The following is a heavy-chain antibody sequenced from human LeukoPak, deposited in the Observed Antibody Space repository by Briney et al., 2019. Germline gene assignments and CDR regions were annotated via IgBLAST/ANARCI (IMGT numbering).Heavy chain of an antibody. CDR1: GGSISSSSYY. J-gene: IGHJ4*02. D-gene: IGHD6-19*01. Sequence: SETLSLTCTVSGGSISSSSYYWGWIRQPPGKGLEWIGSIYYTGSTDYNPSLKSRVTTSVGTSKNQFSLKLSSVTAADTAVYYCARVVYSSGWYDYWGQGTLVTVSS. CDR3: ARVVYSSGWYDY. V-gene: IGHV4-39*07. CDR2: IYYTGST.